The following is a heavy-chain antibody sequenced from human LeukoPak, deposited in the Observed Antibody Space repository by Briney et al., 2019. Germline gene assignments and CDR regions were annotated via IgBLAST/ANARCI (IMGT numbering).Heavy chain of an antibody. Sequence: PGGSLRLSCAASGFTFSSYAMSWVRQAPGKGLEWVSAISGSGDSTYYADSVQGRFTIPRDDLKNTLYLQMNSLRAEDTAVYYCAKDKSQWLVGTLGYWGQGTLVTVSS. V-gene: IGHV3-23*01. CDR3: AKDKSQWLVGTLGY. J-gene: IGHJ4*02. CDR2: ISGSGDST. D-gene: IGHD6-19*01. CDR1: GFTFSSYA.